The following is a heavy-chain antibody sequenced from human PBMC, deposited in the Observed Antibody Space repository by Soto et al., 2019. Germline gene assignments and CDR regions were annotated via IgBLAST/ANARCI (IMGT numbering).Heavy chain of an antibody. V-gene: IGHV4-39*01. D-gene: IGHD3-10*01. Sequence: TLSLTCTVSGGSISSSSYYWGWIRQPPGKGLEWFGSIYYSGSTYYNPSLKSRVTISVDTSKNQFSLKLSSVTAADTAVYYCARIYGSGYYYYYYMDVWGKGTTVTVSS. CDR3: ARIYGSGYYYYYYMDV. J-gene: IGHJ6*03. CDR1: GGSISSSSYY. CDR2: IYYSGST.